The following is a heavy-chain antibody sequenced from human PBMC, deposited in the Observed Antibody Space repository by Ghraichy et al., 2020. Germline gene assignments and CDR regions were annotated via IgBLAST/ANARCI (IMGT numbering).Heavy chain of an antibody. J-gene: IGHJ4*02. Sequence: LSLTCAASGFTFSTFAMHWVRQAPGKGLEWVAVISYDGSNKYFADSVKGRFTISRDNSKNTLYLQMNSLRAEDTAVYYCARGYCSGGNCFFAGRYWGQGTLVTVSS. CDR2: ISYDGSNK. CDR1: GFTFSTFA. D-gene: IGHD2-15*01. CDR3: ARGYCSGGNCFFAGRY. V-gene: IGHV3-30*04.